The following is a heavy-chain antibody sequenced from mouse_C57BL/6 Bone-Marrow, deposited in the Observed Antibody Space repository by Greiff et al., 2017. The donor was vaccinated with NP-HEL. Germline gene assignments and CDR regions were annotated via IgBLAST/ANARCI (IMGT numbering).Heavy chain of an antibody. CDR2: IYPRSGNT. J-gene: IGHJ4*01. Sequence: VQLKESGAELARPGASVKLSCKASGYTFTSYGISWVKQRTGQGLEWIGEIYPRSGNTYYNEKFKGKATLTADKSSSTAYMELRSLTSEDSAVYFCARHYGNFGYYYAMDYWGQGTSVTVSS. CDR1: GYTFTSYG. D-gene: IGHD2-1*01. V-gene: IGHV1-81*01. CDR3: ARHYGNFGYYYAMDY.